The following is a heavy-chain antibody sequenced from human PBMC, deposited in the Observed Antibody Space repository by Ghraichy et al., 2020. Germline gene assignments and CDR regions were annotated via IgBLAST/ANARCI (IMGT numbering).Heavy chain of an antibody. D-gene: IGHD4-23*01. CDR2: IIPIFGST. CDR1: GGTSSSKA. CDR3: ARVKTTVVTHGVFEN. V-gene: IGHV1-69*13. Sequence: SVKVSCKASGGTSSSKAISWVRQAPGQGLEWMGGIIPIFGSTNYAQKFLGRITITVDASMTTAYMELESRRSEDTAGYYCARVKTTVVTHGVFENWGQGTTLIVSS. J-gene: IGHJ3*01.